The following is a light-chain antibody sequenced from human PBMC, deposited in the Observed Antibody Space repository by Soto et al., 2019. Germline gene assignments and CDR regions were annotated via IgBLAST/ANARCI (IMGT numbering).Light chain of an antibody. Sequence: EIVLTQSPGTLSLSPGERATLSCRATESVSSNYLAWYQQKPGQAPRVLIYGASIRATGIPDRFSGSGSETDFTLTISRLEPEDFAVYYCQQYGTSPRTFGQGTKVELK. CDR1: ESVSSNY. V-gene: IGKV3-20*01. CDR2: GAS. J-gene: IGKJ1*01. CDR3: QQYGTSPRT.